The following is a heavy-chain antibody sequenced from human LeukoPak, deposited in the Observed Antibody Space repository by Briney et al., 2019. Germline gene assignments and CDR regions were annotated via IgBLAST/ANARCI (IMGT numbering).Heavy chain of an antibody. Sequence: GGSLRLSCAASGFTFDDYTMPWVRQAPGKGLEWVSLISWDGGSAYYADSVKGRFTISRDNSKNSLYLQMNSLRTEDTALYYCAKGGFGIAAADYYFDYWGQGTLVTVSS. CDR2: ISWDGGSA. CDR3: AKGGFGIAAADYYFDY. J-gene: IGHJ4*02. D-gene: IGHD6-13*01. V-gene: IGHV3-43*01. CDR1: GFTFDDYT.